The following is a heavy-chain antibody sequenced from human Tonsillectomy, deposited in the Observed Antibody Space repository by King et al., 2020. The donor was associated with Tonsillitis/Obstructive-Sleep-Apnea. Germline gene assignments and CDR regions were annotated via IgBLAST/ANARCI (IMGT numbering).Heavy chain of an antibody. CDR2: INHSGST. Sequence: VQLQQWGAGLLKPSETLSLTCAVYGGSFSGYYWSWIRQPPGKGLEWIGEINHSGSTNYNPSLKSRVTISVDTSKNQFSLKLSSVTAADTAVYYCARGGRDSYNEDFDYWGQGTLVTVSS. D-gene: IGHD5-24*01. V-gene: IGHV4-34*01. J-gene: IGHJ4*02. CDR1: GGSFSGYY. CDR3: ARGGRDSYNEDFDY.